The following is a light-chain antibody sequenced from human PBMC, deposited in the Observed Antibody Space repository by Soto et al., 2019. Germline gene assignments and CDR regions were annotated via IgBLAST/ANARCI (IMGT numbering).Light chain of an antibody. Sequence: DNKMSQSPSTLSAPVGDRDTITCRASQSISSCLAWYQQKPGKAPKLLIYKASSLESGVPSRFSGSGSGTEFTLTICSLQPDDFTRYYCQEYNSHPWTFGEGTKLDIK. J-gene: IGKJ1*01. V-gene: IGKV1-5*03. CDR3: QEYNSHPWT. CDR1: QSISSC. CDR2: KAS.